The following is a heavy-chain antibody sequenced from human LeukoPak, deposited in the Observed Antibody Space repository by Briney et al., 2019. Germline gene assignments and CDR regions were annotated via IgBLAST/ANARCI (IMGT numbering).Heavy chain of an antibody. CDR3: ATSMVVAAIRDY. D-gene: IGHD2-21*02. J-gene: IGHJ4*02. CDR2: INPNSGGT. CDR1: GYTFTGYY. V-gene: IGHV1-2*02. Sequence: ASVKVSCKASGYTFTGYYMHWVRQAPGQGLEWMGWINPNSGGTNYAQKFQGRVTMTRDTSISTAYMELSRLRSDDTAVYYCATSMVVAAIRDYWGQGTLVTVSS.